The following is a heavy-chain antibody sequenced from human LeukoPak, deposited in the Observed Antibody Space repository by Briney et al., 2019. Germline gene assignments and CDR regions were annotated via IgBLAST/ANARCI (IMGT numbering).Heavy chain of an antibody. Sequence: GASVKVSCKASGYTFTGYYMHWVRQAPGQGLEWMGWINPNSGGTNYAQKFQGRVTMTRDTSISTAYMELSRLRSDDTAVYYCANGGITIFSYPRPPDYWGQGTLVTVSS. CDR3: ANGGITIFSYPRPPDY. V-gene: IGHV1-2*02. CDR2: INPNSGGT. J-gene: IGHJ4*02. CDR1: GYTFTGYY. D-gene: IGHD3-9*01.